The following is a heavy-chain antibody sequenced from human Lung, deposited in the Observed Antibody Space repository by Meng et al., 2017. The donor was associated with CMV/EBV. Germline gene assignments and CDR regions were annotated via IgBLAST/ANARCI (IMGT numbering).Heavy chain of an antibody. D-gene: IGHD3-3*01. J-gene: IGHJ4*02. V-gene: IGHV1-18*01. CDR2: VSGYNDNT. CDR3: ARDGPLRFLEWSPYYFDY. Sequence: ASVXVSCKASGYTFTNYVINWVRQAPGQGLEWMGWVSGYNDNTKYAQKLQDRVTMTTDISTSTAYMELRSLRSDDTAIYYCARDGPLRFLEWSPYYFDYWXQGTXVTVSS. CDR1: GYTFTNYV.